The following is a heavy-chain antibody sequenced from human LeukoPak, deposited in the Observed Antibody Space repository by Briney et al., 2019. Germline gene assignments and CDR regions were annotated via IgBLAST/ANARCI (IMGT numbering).Heavy chain of an antibody. Sequence: SETLSLTCTVPDGSISNSFWNWVRQPPGKGLEWIAYIHTSGGTNYNPAFKSRVTLSVDTSKSQFSLRLNSVTASDTAVYYCVNSYDGKIVPFDNWGQGTLVTVSS. V-gene: IGHV4-4*09. CDR1: DGSISNSF. D-gene: IGHD4-23*01. J-gene: IGHJ4*02. CDR2: IHTSGGT. CDR3: VNSYDGKIVPFDN.